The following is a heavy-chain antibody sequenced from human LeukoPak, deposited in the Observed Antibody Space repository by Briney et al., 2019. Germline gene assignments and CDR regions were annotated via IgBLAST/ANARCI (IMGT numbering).Heavy chain of an antibody. CDR3: ARAPYTSGWYRGDNDY. CDR1: GFTFSSYS. D-gene: IGHD6-19*01. V-gene: IGHV3-48*01. Sequence: PGGSLRLSCAASGFTFSSYSMNWVRQAPGKGQEWVSYISGSSGTRYYADSVKGRFTISRDNAKNSLYLQMNSLRAEDTAVYYCARAPYTSGWYRGDNDYWGQGTLVTVSS. J-gene: IGHJ4*02. CDR2: ISGSSGTR.